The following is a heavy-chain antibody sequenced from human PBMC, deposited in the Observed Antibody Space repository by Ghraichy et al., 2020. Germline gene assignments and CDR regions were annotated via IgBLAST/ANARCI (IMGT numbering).Heavy chain of an antibody. CDR1: GGSITRRTYY. J-gene: IGHJ3*02. D-gene: IGHD1-7*01. CDR2: IYFSGNT. V-gene: IGHV4-39*07. Sequence: SETLSLTCTVSGGSITRRTYYWGWIRQPPGKGLEWIGSIYFSGNTYYKLSLKSRVTISVDTSKNQLSLKLTSVTAADTALYYWARNKINGNYVVFAIWGQGTMVTVS. CDR3: ARNKINGNYVVFAI.